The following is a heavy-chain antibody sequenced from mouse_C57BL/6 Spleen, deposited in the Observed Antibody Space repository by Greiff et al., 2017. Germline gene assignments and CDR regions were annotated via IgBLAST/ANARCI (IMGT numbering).Heavy chain of an antibody. J-gene: IGHJ1*03. D-gene: IGHD1-3*01. CDR1: GFTFTSYW. CDR3: AQEESNYRYFDV. V-gene: IGHV1-64*01. Sequence: QVQLQQPGAELVKPGASVKLSCTASGFTFTSYWMHWVKQRPGQGLEWIGMIHPNSGSTNYKEKFKSKATLTVDKSSSTAYMQNSSLTTADSAVYYCAQEESNYRYFDVWCTGTTVTVSS. CDR2: IHPNSGST.